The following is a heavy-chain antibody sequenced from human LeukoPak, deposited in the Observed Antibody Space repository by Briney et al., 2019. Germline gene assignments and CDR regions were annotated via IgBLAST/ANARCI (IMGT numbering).Heavy chain of an antibody. CDR2: IQQDGSEK. Sequence: PGGSLRLSCAASGFTFSDHWMSWVRQAPGKGLEWVANIQQDGSEKYYVDSVKGRFTISRDNAKKSLFLQVSSLRGEDTAVYYCARDRGFSYGIDFWGQGTLVTVSS. V-gene: IGHV3-7*04. D-gene: IGHD5-18*01. CDR1: GFTFSDHW. CDR3: ARDRGFSYGIDF. J-gene: IGHJ4*02.